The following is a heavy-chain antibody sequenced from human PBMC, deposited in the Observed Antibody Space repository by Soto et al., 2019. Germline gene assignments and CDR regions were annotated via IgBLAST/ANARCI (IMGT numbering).Heavy chain of an antibody. Sequence: EVQVVESGGGLVQPGGSLRLSCAASGFSVTNNYMNWVRQAPGKGLEWVSIIDIGGNTYYADSVKDRFTISRDNSRNTLYLHMDSLRAEDTAVYYCASVRGSTGYLGREHSFDYWGQGTLVTVS. V-gene: IGHV3-66*01. CDR1: GFSVTNNY. CDR2: IDIGGNT. J-gene: IGHJ4*02. CDR3: ASVRGSTGYLGREHSFDY. D-gene: IGHD2-2*01.